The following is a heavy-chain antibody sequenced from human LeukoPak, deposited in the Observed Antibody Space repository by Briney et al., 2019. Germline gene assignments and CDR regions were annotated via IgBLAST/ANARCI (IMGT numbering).Heavy chain of an antibody. Sequence: GSLRLSCAASGFTFSSYGMHWVRQAPGKGLEWVAFIRYDGSNKYYADSVKGRFTISRDNSKNTLYLQMNSLRAEDTAVYYCAKDLTFYCSSTSCDAFDIWGQGTMVTVSS. CDR1: GFTFSSYG. J-gene: IGHJ3*02. V-gene: IGHV3-30*02. D-gene: IGHD2-2*01. CDR3: AKDLTFYCSSTSCDAFDI. CDR2: IRYDGSNK.